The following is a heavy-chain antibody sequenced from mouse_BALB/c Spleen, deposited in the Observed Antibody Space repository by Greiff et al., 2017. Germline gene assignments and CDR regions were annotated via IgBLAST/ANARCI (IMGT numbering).Heavy chain of an antibody. V-gene: IGHV5-12-1*01. CDR2: ISSGGGST. CDR3: ATYDYGDYYAMDY. D-gene: IGHD2-4*01. Sequence: EVMLVESGGGLVKPGGSLKLSCAASGFAFSSYDMSWVRQTPEKRLEWVAYISSGGGSTYYPDTVKGRFTISRDNAKNTLYLQMSSLKSEDTAMYYCATYDYGDYYAMDYWGQGTSVTVSS. CDR1: GFAFSSYD. J-gene: IGHJ4*01.